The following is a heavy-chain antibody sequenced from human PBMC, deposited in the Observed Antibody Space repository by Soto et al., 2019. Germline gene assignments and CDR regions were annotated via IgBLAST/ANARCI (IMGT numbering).Heavy chain of an antibody. Sequence: GASVKVSCKASGGTFSSYDINWVRQATGQGLEWMGWMNPNSGNTGYAQKFQGRVTMTRNTSISTAYMELSSLRSEDTAVYYCARGVSIPLGQWLQGDPFDPWGQGTLVTVSS. CDR2: MNPNSGNT. V-gene: IGHV1-8*02. CDR3: ARGVSIPLGQWLQGDPFDP. CDR1: GGTFSSYD. D-gene: IGHD6-19*01. J-gene: IGHJ5*02.